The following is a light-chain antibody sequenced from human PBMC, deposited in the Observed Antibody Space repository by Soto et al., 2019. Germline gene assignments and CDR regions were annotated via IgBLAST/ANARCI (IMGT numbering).Light chain of an antibody. V-gene: IGKV3-11*01. CDR3: QQRNNWPPIT. Sequence: EIVLTQSPATLSLSPGERATLSCKASQSVRRYLAWYQQKTGQAPRLLIYDASTRATGIPARFSGSGSETDFTLTITSLEPEDFAVYYCQQRNNWPPITFGQGTRLEIK. J-gene: IGKJ5*01. CDR2: DAS. CDR1: QSVRRY.